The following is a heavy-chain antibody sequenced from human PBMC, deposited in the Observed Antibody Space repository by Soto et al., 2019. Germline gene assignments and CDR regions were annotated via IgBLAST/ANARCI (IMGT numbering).Heavy chain of an antibody. D-gene: IGHD6-6*01. J-gene: IGHJ6*02. CDR2: IIPIFGTA. Sequence: GASVKVSFKASGGTFSSYATSWVRQAPGQGLEWMGGIIPIFGTANYAQKFQGRVTITADESTSTAYMELSSLRSEDTAVYYCASSGIAARRYYYYYGMDVWGQGTTVTVSS. CDR3: ASSGIAARRYYYYYGMDV. CDR1: GGTFSSYA. V-gene: IGHV1-69*13.